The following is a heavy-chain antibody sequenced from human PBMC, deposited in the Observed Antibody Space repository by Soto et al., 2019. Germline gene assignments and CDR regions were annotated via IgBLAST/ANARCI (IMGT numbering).Heavy chain of an antibody. CDR2: IHYNGNT. J-gene: IGHJ4*02. Sequence: PSETLSLTCTVSGGSISSSSYYWGWIRQPPGKGLEWIGNIHYNGNTNYNPSLKSRVTMSVDTSKNQFSLKLISVTAADTAKYFCAREGNLGRWLQPLDFWGQGTLVTV. V-gene: IGHV4-61*01. D-gene: IGHD5-12*01. CDR1: GGSISSSSYY. CDR3: AREGNLGRWLQPLDF.